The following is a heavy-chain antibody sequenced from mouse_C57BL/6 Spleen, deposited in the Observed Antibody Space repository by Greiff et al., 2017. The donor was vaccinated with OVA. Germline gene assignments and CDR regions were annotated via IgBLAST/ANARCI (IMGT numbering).Heavy chain of an antibody. Sequence: EVQLQQSGPVLVKPGASVKMSCKASGYTFTDYYMNWVKQSHGQSLEWIGVINPYNGGTSYNQKFKGKATLTVDNSSSTAYMELSSLTSEDSAVYYCARSGGYDVVAFDYWGQGTSVTVSS. CDR2: INPYNGGT. CDR1: GYTFTDYY. J-gene: IGHJ2*02. CDR3: ARSGGYDVVAFDY. D-gene: IGHD2-2*01. V-gene: IGHV1-19*01.